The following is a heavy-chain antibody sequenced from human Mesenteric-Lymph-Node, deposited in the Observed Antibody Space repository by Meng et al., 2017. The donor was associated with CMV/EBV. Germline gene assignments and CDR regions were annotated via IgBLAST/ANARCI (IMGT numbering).Heavy chain of an antibody. CDR2: TYYRSESYN. J-gene: IGHJ4*02. Sequence: QLQEQGPGLVKYSQTLSVTCTISGDSISSTNAAWNWIRQRPSRGLAWLGMTYYRSESYNDYALSVKSRIIVNLATSKNQLSRHLYFATPEDTAVYYCAYFGDLPLLWWGQGTLVTVSS. D-gene: IGHD3-16*01. CDR3: AYFGDLPLLW. CDR1: GDSISSTNAA. V-gene: IGHV6-1*01.